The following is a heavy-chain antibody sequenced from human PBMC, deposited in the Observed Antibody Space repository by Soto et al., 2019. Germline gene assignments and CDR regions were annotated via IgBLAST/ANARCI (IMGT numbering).Heavy chain of an antibody. D-gene: IGHD2-15*01. V-gene: IGHV3-30-3*01. CDR3: ARAGYCSGGSCYALYWFDP. CDR2: ISYDGSNK. J-gene: IGHJ5*02. CDR1: GFTFSSYA. Sequence: QVQLVESGGGVFQPGRSLRLSCAASGFTFSSYAMHWVRQAPGKGLEWVAVISYDGSNKYYADSVKGRFTISRDNSKNTLYLQMNSLRAEDTAVYYCARAGYCSGGSCYALYWFDPWGQGTLVTVSS.